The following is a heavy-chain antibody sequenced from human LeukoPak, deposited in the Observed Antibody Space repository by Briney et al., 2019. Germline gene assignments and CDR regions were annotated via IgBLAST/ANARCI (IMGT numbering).Heavy chain of an antibody. V-gene: IGHV3-23*01. CDR2: ISGSGGST. D-gene: IGHD6-13*01. CDR1: GFTFSSYA. CDR3: AKDYLVAAAGNSLLEY. Sequence: QPGGSLRLSCAASGFTFSSYAMSWVRQAPGKGLEWVSAISGSGGSTYYADSVKGRFTISRDNSKNTLYLQMNSLRAEDTAVYYCAKDYLVAAAGNSLLEYWGQGTLVTVSS. J-gene: IGHJ4*02.